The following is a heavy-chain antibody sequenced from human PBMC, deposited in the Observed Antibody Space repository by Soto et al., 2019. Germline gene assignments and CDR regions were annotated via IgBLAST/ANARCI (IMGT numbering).Heavy chain of an antibody. CDR1: GYTFTSYG. D-gene: IGHD3-22*01. V-gene: IGHV1-18*01. Sequence: ASVKVSCKASGYTFTSYGISWVRRAPGQGLEWIGWIRAYNEKTNYAQKNQGRVTMTTDTSTSTTNMKLRSLRTEDTAVYYCARLFYYDSSGVFDYWGQGTLVTVSS. CDR2: IRAYNEKT. CDR3: ARLFYYDSSGVFDY. J-gene: IGHJ4*02.